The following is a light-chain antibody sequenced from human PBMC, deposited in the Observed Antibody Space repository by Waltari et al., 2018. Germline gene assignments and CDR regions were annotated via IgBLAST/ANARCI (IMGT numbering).Light chain of an antibody. Sequence: DIVMTQSPDSLAVSLGERATINCKSSQSVLYSSNNKNYLAWYQQKPGQPPKLLIYWASTRESGVPDRFSGSGSGTDFTLTISSPQAEDVAVDYCQQYYTTPLTFGGGTKVEIK. V-gene: IGKV4-1*01. CDR1: QSVLYSSNNKNY. J-gene: IGKJ4*01. CDR3: QQYYTTPLT. CDR2: WAS.